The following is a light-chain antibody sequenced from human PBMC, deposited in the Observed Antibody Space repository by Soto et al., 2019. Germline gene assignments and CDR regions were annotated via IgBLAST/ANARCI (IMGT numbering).Light chain of an antibody. CDR3: QQYNSYRT. CDR1: QRISSN. CDR2: AAS. Sequence: DILMTQSPSSLSASVGDRVTITCRASQRISSNLNWYQQKPGNAPNLLIYAASTLQSGVPSRFSGSGSGTEFTLTISSLQPDDFATYYCQQYNSYRTFGQGTKVDI. V-gene: IGKV1-39*01. J-gene: IGKJ1*01.